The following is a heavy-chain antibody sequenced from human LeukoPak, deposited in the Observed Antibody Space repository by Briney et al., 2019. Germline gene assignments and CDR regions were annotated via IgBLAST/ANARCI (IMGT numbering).Heavy chain of an antibody. CDR3: ARDWYYCSGGSCYSSFDY. J-gene: IGHJ4*02. CDR2: IYYSGST. Sequence: PSETLSLTCTVSGGSISSSSYYWGWIRQPPGKGLEWIGSIYYSGSTYYNPSLKSRVTISVDTSKNQFSLKLSSVTAADTAVYYCARDWYYCSGGSCYSSFDYWGQGSLVTVSS. CDR1: GGSISSSSYY. V-gene: IGHV4-39*07. D-gene: IGHD2-15*01.